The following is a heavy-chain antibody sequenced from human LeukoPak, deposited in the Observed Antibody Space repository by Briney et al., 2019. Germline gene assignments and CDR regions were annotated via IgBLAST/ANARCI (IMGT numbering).Heavy chain of an antibody. D-gene: IGHD3-9*01. CDR3: ARVPANGRYFDWLLSGDAFDI. V-gene: IGHV4-34*01. Sequence: ASETLSLTCAVYGGSFSGYYWSWLRQPPGKGLEWIGEINHSGSNNYNPSLKSRVTISVDTSKNQFSLKLSSVTAADTAVYYCARVPANGRYFDWLLSGDAFDIWGQGTMVTVSS. CDR1: GGSFSGYY. CDR2: INHSGSN. J-gene: IGHJ3*02.